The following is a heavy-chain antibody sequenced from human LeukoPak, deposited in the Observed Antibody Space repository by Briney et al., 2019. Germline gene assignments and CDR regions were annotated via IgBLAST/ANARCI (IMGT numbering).Heavy chain of an antibody. D-gene: IGHD1-14*01. CDR3: AGANRKYYFDY. Sequence: GGSLRLSCAASGFTFSSYSMPWVRQAPGKGLEWVSYISTSGTTISYADSVKGRFTMSRDNAKSSLFLQMNSLRDDDTAVYFCAGANRKYYFDYWGQGTLVTVSS. CDR1: GFTFSSYS. CDR2: ISTSGTTI. J-gene: IGHJ4*02. V-gene: IGHV3-48*02.